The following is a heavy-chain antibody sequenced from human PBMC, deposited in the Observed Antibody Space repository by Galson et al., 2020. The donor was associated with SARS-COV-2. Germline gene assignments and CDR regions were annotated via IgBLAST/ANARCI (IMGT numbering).Heavy chain of an antibody. CDR2: ITYGGTTL. CDR3: ARETGDSTSSYFDY. CDR1: GFTFSDYA. D-gene: IGHD2-2*01. Sequence: GESLKISCAASGFTFSDYAMHWVRQAPGQGLEWVAIITYGGTTLYNADYVKGRFTISRDNSENTLYLQMNSLRAEDTAVFYCARETGDSTSSYFDYWGQGTLVAVSS. V-gene: IGHV3-30*14. J-gene: IGHJ4*02.